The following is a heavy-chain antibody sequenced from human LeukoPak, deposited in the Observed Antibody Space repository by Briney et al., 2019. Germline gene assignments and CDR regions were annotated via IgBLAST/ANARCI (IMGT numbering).Heavy chain of an antibody. Sequence: QTGGSLRLSCAASGFTFSSYSMTWVRQAPGKGLEWVSYISSSSSTIYYADSVKGRFTISRDNAKNSLYLQMNSLRAEDTAVYYCARGITIFGGPGDYWGQGTLVTVSS. V-gene: IGHV3-48*04. CDR2: ISSSSSTI. D-gene: IGHD3-3*01. J-gene: IGHJ4*02. CDR3: ARGITIFGGPGDY. CDR1: GFTFSSYS.